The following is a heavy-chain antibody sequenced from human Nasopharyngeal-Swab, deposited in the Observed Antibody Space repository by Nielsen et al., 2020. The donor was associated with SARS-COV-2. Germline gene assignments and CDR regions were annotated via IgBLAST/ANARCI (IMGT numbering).Heavy chain of an antibody. CDR3: GRGGKLGALDI. J-gene: IGHJ3*02. Sequence: GESLKISCAASGLTLTNSWMSWVRQAPGKGLEWVANIKQDGSDKYYVDSVKGRFTISRDNAKNSLELQMNSLRVEDTAVYYCGRGGKLGALDIWGQGTMVTVSS. D-gene: IGHD3-16*01. CDR1: GLTLTNSW. V-gene: IGHV3-7*01. CDR2: IKQDGSDK.